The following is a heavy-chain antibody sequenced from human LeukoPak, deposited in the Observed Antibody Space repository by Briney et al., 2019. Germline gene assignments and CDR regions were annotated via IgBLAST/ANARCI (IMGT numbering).Heavy chain of an antibody. CDR2: INPSGGGT. CDR3: ARDMLAVPSNWFDP. J-gene: IGHJ5*02. Sequence: ASVKVSCKASGYTFTSYYIHWVRQAPGQGLEWMGVINPSGGGTSYAQKFQGRVTMTRDTSTSTVYMDLRNLRSEDTAVYFCARDMLAVPSNWFDPWGQGTLVTVPS. D-gene: IGHD2-8*01. V-gene: IGHV1-46*01. CDR1: GYTFTSYY.